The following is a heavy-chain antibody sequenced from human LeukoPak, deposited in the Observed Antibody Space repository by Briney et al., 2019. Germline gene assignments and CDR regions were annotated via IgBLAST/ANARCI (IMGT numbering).Heavy chain of an antibody. J-gene: IGHJ4*02. Sequence: GGSLRLSCAASGFTFSSYGMHWVRQAPGKGLEWVAFIRYDGSNKYYADSVKGRFTISRDNSKNTLYLQMNSLRAEDRAVYYCAKDLKMAKIEYFDYWGKGTLVTVSS. V-gene: IGHV3-30*02. D-gene: IGHD5-24*01. CDR2: IRYDGSNK. CDR3: AKDLKMAKIEYFDY. CDR1: GFTFSSYG.